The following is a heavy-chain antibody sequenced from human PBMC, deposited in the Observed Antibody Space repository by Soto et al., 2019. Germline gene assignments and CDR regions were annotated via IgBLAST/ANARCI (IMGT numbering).Heavy chain of an antibody. V-gene: IGHV1-18*01. Sequence: QVQLVQSGAEVKKPGASVKVSCKASGYTFTDYGITWVRQAPGQGLEWMGWISAHNGNTNYAQRLQGRVSMATDKSTTTAYLELRSLRSDDTAVYYCARGGGFYLGSRALDSWGQGTLVTVSS. CDR3: ARGGGFYLGSRALDS. D-gene: IGHD2-15*01. CDR1: GYTFTDYG. CDR2: ISAHNGNT. J-gene: IGHJ4*02.